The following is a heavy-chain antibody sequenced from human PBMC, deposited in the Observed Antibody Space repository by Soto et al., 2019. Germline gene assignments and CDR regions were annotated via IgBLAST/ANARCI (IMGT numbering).Heavy chain of an antibody. D-gene: IGHD6-13*01. CDR1: GYTFTAYY. J-gene: IGHJ6*02. V-gene: IGHV1-2*02. CDR3: ARGSVASAAEPTGMDV. Sequence: ASVKVSCKASGYTFTAYYIHWVRQAPGQEFEWMGWIRPNGGSTDFAREFQGRFTMTWDTSISTAYMDLSSLRSDDTAVYYCARGSVASAAEPTGMDVWGQGTTVTVSS. CDR2: IRPNGGST.